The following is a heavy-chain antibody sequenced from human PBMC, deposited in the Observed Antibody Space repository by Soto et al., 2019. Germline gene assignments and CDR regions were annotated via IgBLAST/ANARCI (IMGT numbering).Heavy chain of an antibody. CDR2: FSGSGGNI. Sequence: EVQLLESGGGLVQPGGSLRLSCVASGFTFSTHAMSWVRQAPGKGLEWVSTFSGSGGNIYYAESVKGRLTISRDDSKNTLDLQMNSLRVEDTAVYYCAKDPPWTVGPLAMDVWGQGTTGTVSS. D-gene: IGHD2-2*01. CDR1: GFTFSTHA. J-gene: IGHJ6*02. V-gene: IGHV3-23*01. CDR3: AKDPPWTVGPLAMDV.